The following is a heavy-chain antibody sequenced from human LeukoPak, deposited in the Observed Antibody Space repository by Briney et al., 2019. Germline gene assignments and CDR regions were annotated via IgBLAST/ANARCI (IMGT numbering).Heavy chain of an antibody. CDR3: ARPLIKPSSTSAYVNDAFDI. Sequence: SETLSLTCTVSGGSISSSSYYWGWIRQPPGKGLEWIGSIYYSGSTYYNPSLKSRVTISVDTSKNQFSLKLSSVTAADTAVYYCARPLIKPSSTSAYVNDAFDIWGQGTMVTVSS. CDR2: IYYSGST. J-gene: IGHJ3*02. V-gene: IGHV4-39*01. CDR1: GGSISSSSYY. D-gene: IGHD2-2*01.